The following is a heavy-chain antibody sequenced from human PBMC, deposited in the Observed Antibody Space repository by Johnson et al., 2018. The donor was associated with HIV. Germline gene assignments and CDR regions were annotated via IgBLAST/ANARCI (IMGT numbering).Heavy chain of an antibody. D-gene: IGHD6-13*01. Sequence: VQLVESGGGVVQPGGSLRLSCAASGLTLSRCDMHWVRQAPGKGLEWVANIKQDGSEKYYVDSVKGRFTISRDNSKNTLYLQMNSLRVEDTAVYYCARDQRLAAVATDGFDVWGQGTMVTVSS. J-gene: IGHJ3*01. CDR1: GLTLSRCD. CDR2: IKQDGSEK. CDR3: ARDQRLAAVATDGFDV. V-gene: IGHV3-7*01.